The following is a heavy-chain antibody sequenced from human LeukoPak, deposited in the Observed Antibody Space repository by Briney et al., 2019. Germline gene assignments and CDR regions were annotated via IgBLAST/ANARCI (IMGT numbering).Heavy chain of an antibody. CDR1: GFTFSSYA. CDR3: AIPYYGSGSYYPFDY. D-gene: IGHD3-10*01. Sequence: HPGGSLRLSCAASGFTFSSYAMSWVRQAPGKGLEWVSAFSGSGGDTYYADSVKGRFTISRDNSKNTLYLQMNSLRAEDTAVYYCAIPYYGSGSYYPFDYWGQGTLVTVSS. CDR2: FSGSGGDT. J-gene: IGHJ4*02. V-gene: IGHV3-23*01.